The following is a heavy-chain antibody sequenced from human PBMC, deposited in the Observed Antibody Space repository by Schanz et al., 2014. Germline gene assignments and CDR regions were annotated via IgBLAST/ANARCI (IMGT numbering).Heavy chain of an antibody. Sequence: QVQLVESGGGVVQPGGSLRLSCAASGFTFSNYGIHWVRQAPGKGLEWVAVIYYDGGLRFFVDSVRGRVTISRDNSNNMVYLQMNSLRAEDTAIYYCTKWANEGGGGYCHFDLWGQGTLVTVSS. CDR1: GFTFSNYG. J-gene: IGHJ4*02. CDR3: TKWANEGGGGYCHFDL. V-gene: IGHV3-33*06. D-gene: IGHD2-21*01. CDR2: IYYDGGLR.